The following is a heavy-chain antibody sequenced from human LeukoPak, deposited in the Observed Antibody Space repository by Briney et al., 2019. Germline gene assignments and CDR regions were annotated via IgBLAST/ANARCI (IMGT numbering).Heavy chain of an antibody. V-gene: IGHV1-69*05. D-gene: IGHD3-3*01. CDR3: ARSRAGVLFGAHDSNWFDP. J-gene: IGHJ5*02. Sequence: ASVKVSCKASGGTFSSYAISWVRQAPGQGLEWMGGIIPIFGTANYAQKFQGRVTITTDESTSTAYMELSSLRSEDTAVYYCARSRAGVLFGAHDSNWFDPWGQGTLVTVSS. CDR1: GGTFSSYA. CDR2: IIPIFGTA.